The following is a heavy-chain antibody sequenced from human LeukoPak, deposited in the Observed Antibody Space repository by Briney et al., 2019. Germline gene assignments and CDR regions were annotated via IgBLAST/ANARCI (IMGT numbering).Heavy chain of an antibody. Sequence: GGSLRLSCAASGFTFSSYAISWVRQAPGKGLEWVSAISGSGGSTYYADSVKGRFTISRDNSKNTLYLQMNSLRAEDTAVYYCAKDAARLAIFGVVTGRAFDIWGQGTMVTVSS. CDR2: ISGSGGST. CDR3: AKDAARLAIFGVVTGRAFDI. V-gene: IGHV3-23*01. J-gene: IGHJ3*02. D-gene: IGHD3-3*01. CDR1: GFTFSSYA.